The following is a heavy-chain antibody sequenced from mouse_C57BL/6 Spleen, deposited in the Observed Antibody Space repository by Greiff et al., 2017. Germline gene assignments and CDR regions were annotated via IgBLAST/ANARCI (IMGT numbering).Heavy chain of an antibody. CDR3: AGSGITTVVATGYFDV. CDR2: IYPGSGST. CDR1: GYTFTSYW. J-gene: IGHJ1*03. Sequence: QVQLQQPGAELVKPGASVTMSCKASGYTFTSYWITWVKQRPGQGLEWIGDIYPGSGSTNYNEKFTSKATLTVDTSSSPAYMQLISLTSEDSAVYYCAGSGITTVVATGYFDVWGTGTTVTVSS. V-gene: IGHV1-55*01. D-gene: IGHD1-1*01.